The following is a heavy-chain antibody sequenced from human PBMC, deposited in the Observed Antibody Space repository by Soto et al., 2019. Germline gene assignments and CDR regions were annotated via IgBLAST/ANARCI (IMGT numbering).Heavy chain of an antibody. CDR3: GSRTCSGGSCYSAKPYYYYCMDV. CDR1: GFTVSSNY. V-gene: IGHV3-53*02. J-gene: IGHJ6*02. CDR2: IYSGGST. Sequence: EVQLVETGGGVIQPGGSLRLSCAASGFTVSSNYMSWVRQAPGKGLEWVSVIYSGGSTYYADSVEGRFTISRDNSKNTLYLQMNSPRAEDTAVYYCGSRTCSGGSCYSAKPYYYYCMDVWGQGTTVTVSS. D-gene: IGHD2-15*01.